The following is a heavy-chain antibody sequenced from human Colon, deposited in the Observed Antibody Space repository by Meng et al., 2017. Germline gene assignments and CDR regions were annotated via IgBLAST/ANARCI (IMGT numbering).Heavy chain of an antibody. Sequence: AQFVQAGEGGTKPGAPGNLSCKPSAFTLTGYTLHWVRQAPGQSLEWMGWISAADGSTKYSQKFLDRVTITRDTSASTVYMELSSLTSEDTAVYYCARGAITRTATALGWWGQGTLVTVSS. CDR3: ARGAITRTATALGW. D-gene: IGHD6-19*01. CDR1: AFTLTGYT. CDR2: ISAADGST. J-gene: IGHJ4*02. V-gene: IGHV1-3*01.